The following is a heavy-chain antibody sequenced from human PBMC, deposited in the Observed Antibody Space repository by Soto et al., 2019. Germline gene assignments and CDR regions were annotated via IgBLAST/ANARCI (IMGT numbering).Heavy chain of an antibody. J-gene: IGHJ4*02. Sequence: GGSLRLSCAASGFTFSSYSMYWVRQAPGKGLEWVSFISTGSSYIYYADSVKGRFTISRDNAKNSLYLQMNSLRADDTAVYYCARDSVYGGNPPPFDYWGQGTLVTVSS. CDR1: GFTFSSYS. V-gene: IGHV3-21*01. CDR2: ISTGSSYI. D-gene: IGHD4-17*01. CDR3: ARDSVYGGNPPPFDY.